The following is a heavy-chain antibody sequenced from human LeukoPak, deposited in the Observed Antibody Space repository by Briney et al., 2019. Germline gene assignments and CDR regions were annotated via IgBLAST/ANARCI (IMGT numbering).Heavy chain of an antibody. CDR2: IKEDGSEK. Sequence: GGSLRLSCAASGFTFSGYSMTWVRPAPGKGLEWVANIKEDGSEKYYVDSVKGRFTISRDNAKNSLFLQMNSLRAEDTAIYYGAKNWWSFDYWGQGILVTVSS. J-gene: IGHJ4*02. V-gene: IGHV3-7*02. CDR1: GFTFSGYS. D-gene: IGHD3-16*01. CDR3: AKNWWSFDY.